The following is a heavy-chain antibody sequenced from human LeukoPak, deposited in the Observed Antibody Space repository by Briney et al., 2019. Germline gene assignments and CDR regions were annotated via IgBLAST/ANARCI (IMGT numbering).Heavy chain of an antibody. J-gene: IGHJ4*02. V-gene: IGHV3-30*02. CDR3: VKDRLIVVIYAIFDY. CDR2: IRYDGSNK. Sequence: GGSLRLSCVASGFSFGSYGMHWVSQAPGKGLEWVAFIRYDGSNKFYADSVKGRFTISRDNSKNTLYLQMNSLGAEDTAVYYCVKDRLIVVIYAIFDYWGQGTLVTVSS. D-gene: IGHD3-22*01. CDR1: GFSFGSYG.